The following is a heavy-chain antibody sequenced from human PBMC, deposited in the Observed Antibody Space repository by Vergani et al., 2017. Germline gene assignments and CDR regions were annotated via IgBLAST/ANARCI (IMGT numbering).Heavy chain of an antibody. V-gene: IGHV4-59*01. D-gene: IGHD3-10*01. CDR3: GSGADVYGLGSRLHDL. Sequence: QVRLQESGPGLVKPSETLSLTCSVSGGSMSGYYWSWIRQPPGKELEWIGYMYHSSSTNYNPSLATRVTMSGATSKNQFSLKQYSVTAADTAVYYSGSGADVYGLGSRLHDLRGQGILVTVSS. CDR2: MYHSSST. CDR1: GGSMSGYY. J-gene: IGHJ5*02.